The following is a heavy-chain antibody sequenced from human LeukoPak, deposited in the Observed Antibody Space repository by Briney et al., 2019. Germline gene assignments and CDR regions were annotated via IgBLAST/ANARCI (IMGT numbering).Heavy chain of an antibody. CDR3: ARDGPSRPSLFASVTKRPGILDY. V-gene: IGHV1-18*01. CDR1: GYSFTSYG. J-gene: IGHJ4*02. D-gene: IGHD1-26*01. Sequence: GESLKISCKGSGYSFTSYGISWVRQAPGQGLEWMEWISAYNGNTNYAQKLQGRVTMTTDTSTSTAYMELRSLRSDDTAVYYCARDGPSRPSLFASVTKRPGILDYWGQGTLVTVSS. CDR2: ISAYNGNT.